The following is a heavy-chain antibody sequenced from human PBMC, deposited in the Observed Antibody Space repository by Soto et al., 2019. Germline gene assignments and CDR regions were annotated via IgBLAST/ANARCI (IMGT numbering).Heavy chain of an antibody. Sequence: QVQLQESGPGLVKPSQTLSLTCTVSGGSISSGGYYWSWIRQHPGKGLEWSGYIYYSGSTYYNPSLRSRVTISVDTSKNQFSLKLSSVTAADTAVYYCARGSPYYYDSRAIWFDPWGQGTLVTVSS. CDR3: ARGSPYYYDSRAIWFDP. J-gene: IGHJ5*02. CDR2: IYYSGST. CDR1: GGSISSGGYY. V-gene: IGHV4-31*03. D-gene: IGHD3-22*01.